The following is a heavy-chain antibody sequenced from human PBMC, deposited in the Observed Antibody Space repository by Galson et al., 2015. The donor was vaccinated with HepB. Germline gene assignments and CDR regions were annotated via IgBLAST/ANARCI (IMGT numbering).Heavy chain of an antibody. CDR1: GFIFSRYA. CDR3: VKGVYDIQTGYSYFSHRGMDV. Sequence: SLRLSCAASGFIFSRYAMNWVRQAPGKGLEWVSTIGSSDEFTYYADSVKGRVTISRDNSNNTLYLQMHSLRVEDTAVYYCVKGVYDIQTGYSYFSHRGMDVWGQGTTVTVSS. V-gene: IGHV3-23*01. D-gene: IGHD3-9*01. CDR2: IGSSDEFT. J-gene: IGHJ6*02.